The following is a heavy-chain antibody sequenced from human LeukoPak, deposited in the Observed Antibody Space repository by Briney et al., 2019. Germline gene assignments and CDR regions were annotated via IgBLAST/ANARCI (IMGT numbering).Heavy chain of an antibody. V-gene: IGHV4-59*08. D-gene: IGHD6-13*01. CDR3: ARRGSSWYVSWFDP. CDR2: IYYSGST. CDR1: GGSISSYY. Sequence: SETLSLTCTVSGGSISSYYWSWTRQPPGKGLEWIGYIYYSGSTNYNPSLKSRVTISVDTSKNQFSLKLSSVTAADTAVYYCARRGSSWYVSWFDPWGQGTLVTVSS. J-gene: IGHJ5*02.